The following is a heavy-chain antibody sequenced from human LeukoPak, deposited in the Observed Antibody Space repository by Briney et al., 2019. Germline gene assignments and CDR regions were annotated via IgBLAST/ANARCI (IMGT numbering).Heavy chain of an antibody. V-gene: IGHV3-21*01. D-gene: IGHD4-11*01. CDR3: ARGTPTTRDFDY. Sequence: GGSLRLSCAASGLTFSSYNMNWVREAPGKGREGVSFISSSSNYIYYTDSVKGRFTISRDTAKNSLFLQMNSLRAEDTAVYYCARGTPTTRDFDYWGQGTPVTVSS. CDR1: GLTFSSYN. J-gene: IGHJ4*02. CDR2: ISSSSNYI.